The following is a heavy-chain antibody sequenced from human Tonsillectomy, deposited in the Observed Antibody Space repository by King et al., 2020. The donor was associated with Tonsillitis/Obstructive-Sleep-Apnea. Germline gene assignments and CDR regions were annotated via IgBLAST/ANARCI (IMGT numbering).Heavy chain of an antibody. CDR3: ARDMGMHPNWYFDL. D-gene: IGHD7-27*01. V-gene: IGHV3-33*01. J-gene: IGHJ2*01. CDR1: GLTFSQFG. CDR2: IWYDGSNK. Sequence: VQLVQSGGGVVQPGGSLGLSCAASGLTFSQFGMRWVRQAPGKGLEWVAVIWYDGSNKKYAESVQGRFTISRDNSENTLYLQMNSLRAEDTAVYYCARDMGMHPNWYFDLWGRGTLVTVSS.